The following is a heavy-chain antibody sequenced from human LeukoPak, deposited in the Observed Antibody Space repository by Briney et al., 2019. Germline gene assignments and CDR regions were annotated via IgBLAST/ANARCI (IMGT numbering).Heavy chain of an antibody. J-gene: IGHJ5*02. Sequence: AASVKVSCKASGYTFTGYYMHWVRQAPGQGLEWMAWINPNSGGTNYAQKFQGRVTMTRDTSISTAYMELSRLRSDDTAVYYCARVRPVSKPRWFDPWGQGTLVTVSS. CDR1: GYTFTGYY. V-gene: IGHV1-2*02. D-gene: IGHD2/OR15-2a*01. CDR2: INPNSGGT. CDR3: ARVRPVSKPRWFDP.